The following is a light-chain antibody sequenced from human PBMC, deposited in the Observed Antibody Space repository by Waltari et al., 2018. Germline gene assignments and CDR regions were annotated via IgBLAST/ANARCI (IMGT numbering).Light chain of an antibody. V-gene: IGKV4-1*01. CDR3: QQYYSTPKT. CDR1: QSVLNTFNNKNQ. Sequence: DIVMTQSPDSLAVSMCERATINCKSSQSVLNTFNNKNQLALYQQQPGQPPRLLIYWASVPASGVPDRFSGSGSETDFTLTIYSLHAEDGAVYYCQQYYSTPKTFGQGTKVEIK. CDR2: WAS. J-gene: IGKJ1*01.